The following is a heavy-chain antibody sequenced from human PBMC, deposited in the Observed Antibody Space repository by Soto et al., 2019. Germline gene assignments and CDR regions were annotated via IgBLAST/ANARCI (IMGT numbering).Heavy chain of an antibody. D-gene: IGHD2-21*01. Sequence: QVQLQQWDAGLLKPSETLSLTCDVYNGSLSGYYWSWIRQTPGKGLEWIGQISHSGSTNYNASLKSRLTISIDTSKKQFSLKLSSVTAADTAVYYCARGGTGRFLPRQLFPYESWGQGTRVTVSS. CDR3: ARGGTGRFLPRQLFPYES. CDR1: NGSLSGYY. CDR2: ISHSGST. V-gene: IGHV4-34*01. J-gene: IGHJ5*02.